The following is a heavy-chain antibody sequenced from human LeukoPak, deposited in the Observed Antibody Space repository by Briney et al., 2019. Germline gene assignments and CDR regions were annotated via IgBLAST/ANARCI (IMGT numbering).Heavy chain of an antibody. Sequence: GGSLRLSCAASGFTFSSYSMNWVRQAPGKGLEWVSSISDTSSYIYYADSVKGRFTISRDNAKNSLYLQMNSLRAEDTAVYYCARDLELVRDGYNYPTRYFDYRGQGTLVTVSS. CDR3: ARDLELVRDGYNYPTRYFDY. CDR2: ISDTSSYI. D-gene: IGHD5-24*01. V-gene: IGHV3-21*01. CDR1: GFTFSSYS. J-gene: IGHJ4*02.